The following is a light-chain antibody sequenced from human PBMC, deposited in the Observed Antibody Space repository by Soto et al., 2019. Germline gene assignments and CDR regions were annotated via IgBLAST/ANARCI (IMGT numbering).Light chain of an antibody. J-gene: IGLJ1*01. CDR3: AAWDDSLNGLYV. CDR1: TSDIGFYDY. V-gene: IGLV1-44*01. Sequence: QSVLTQPASVSGSPGQSLTISCTGTTSDIGFYDYVSWYQQYPGKAPKLLIYTDNQRPSGVPARFSGSKSGTSASLAISGLQSEDEADYYCAAWDDSLNGLYVFGPGTKVTVL. CDR2: TDN.